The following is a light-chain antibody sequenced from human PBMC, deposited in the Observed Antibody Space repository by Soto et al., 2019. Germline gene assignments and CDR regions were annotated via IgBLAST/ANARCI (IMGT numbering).Light chain of an antibody. Sequence: QSALTQPPSVSAAPGQKVTISCSGSSSNIENNYVSWYQQLPGTAPKLLIFENNRRPSGIPDRFSGSKSGTSATLGITGLQTGDEADYYCGTWDSSLSAGVFGGGTKLTVL. CDR2: ENN. V-gene: IGLV1-51*02. CDR3: GTWDSSLSAGV. J-gene: IGLJ3*02. CDR1: SSNIENNY.